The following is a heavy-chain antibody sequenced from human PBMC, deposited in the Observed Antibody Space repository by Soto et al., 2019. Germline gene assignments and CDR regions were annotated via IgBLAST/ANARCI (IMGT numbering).Heavy chain of an antibody. V-gene: IGHV1-18*04. CDR2: ISPLKGRT. J-gene: IGHJ1*01. CDR1: GYTFTSYG. Sequence: QVQLVQSGPDLKRPGAAMKVSCNASGYTFTSYGISWVRQAPGQGLEWMAWISPLKGRTQYSQKAQGRVTLSTDTSSNTAYMEMTTLRVDDTAVYYCAMDYGDRPEYFKHWGQGTLVTVS. D-gene: IGHD4-17*01. CDR3: AMDYGDRPEYFKH.